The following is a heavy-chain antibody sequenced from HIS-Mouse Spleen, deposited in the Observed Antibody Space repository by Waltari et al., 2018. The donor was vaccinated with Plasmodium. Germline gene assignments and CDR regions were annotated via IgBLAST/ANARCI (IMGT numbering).Heavy chain of an antibody. V-gene: IGHV1-2*06. Sequence: QVQLVQSGAEVKKPGASVKVSCKASGYTFTGYYMHWVRQAPGQGLEWWGQINPESGGTNYAQKCQGRVTMTRDTSISTAYMGLSRLRSDDTAVYYCAAFGVVIIRNDAFDIWGQGTMVTVSS. CDR2: INPESGGT. D-gene: IGHD3-3*01. J-gene: IGHJ3*02. CDR3: AAFGVVIIRNDAFDI. CDR1: GYTFTGYY.